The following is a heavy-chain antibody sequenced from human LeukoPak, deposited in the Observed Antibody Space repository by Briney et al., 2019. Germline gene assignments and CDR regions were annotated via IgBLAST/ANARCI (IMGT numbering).Heavy chain of an antibody. CDR3: TRDFTPTHYYYYYYGMDV. CDR2: ITGSSNKI. Sequence: GGSLRLSCAASGFTFSTYTMNWGRQAPGKGLEWLSSITGSSNKIYYADSLKGRFTTSRDNAKNSLYLQMNSLRAEDTAVYYCTRDFTPTHYYYYYYGMDVWGQGTTVTVSS. CDR1: GFTFSTYT. V-gene: IGHV3-21*01. J-gene: IGHJ6*02.